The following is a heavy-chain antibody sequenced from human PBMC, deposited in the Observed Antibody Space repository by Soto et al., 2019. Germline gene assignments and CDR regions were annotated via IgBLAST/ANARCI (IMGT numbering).Heavy chain of an antibody. V-gene: IGHV4-59*01. CDR2: IYYSGST. CDR1: GGSISSYY. Sequence: QVQLQESGPGLVKPSETLSLTCTVSGGSISSYYWSWIRQPPGKGLAWIGYIYYSGSTNYTPSLKSRFTISVDTAKNQFSLKLSTVTAADTAVYYCARALPHYYFDYWGQGTLVTVSS. CDR3: ARALPHYYFDY. J-gene: IGHJ4*02.